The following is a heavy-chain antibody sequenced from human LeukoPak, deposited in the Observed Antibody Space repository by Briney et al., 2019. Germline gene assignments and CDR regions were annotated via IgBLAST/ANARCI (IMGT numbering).Heavy chain of an antibody. D-gene: IGHD3-22*01. CDR2: IIPIPGIA. V-gene: IGHV1-69*02. CDR1: GGTFSSYT. CDR3: ARGDYYDSSGRLLDY. J-gene: IGHJ4*02. Sequence: ASVKVSCKASGGTFSSYTISWVRQAPGQGLEWMGRIIPIPGIANYAQKFQGRVTITADKSTSTAYMELSSLRSEDTAVYYCARGDYYDSSGRLLDYWGQGTLVTVSS.